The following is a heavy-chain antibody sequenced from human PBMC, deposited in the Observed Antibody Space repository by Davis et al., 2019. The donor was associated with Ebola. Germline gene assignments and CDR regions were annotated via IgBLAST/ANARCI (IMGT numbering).Heavy chain of an antibody. CDR2: IDYSGST. D-gene: IGHD6-6*01. V-gene: IGHV4-39*02. CDR3: ARDEYSSSSWAFYYYGMDV. Sequence: SETLSLTCTVSGGSISSSSYYWGCIRQPPGKELEWIGSIDYSGSTYYNPSLKSRVTISVDKSKNQFSLKLSCVTAADTAVYYCARDEYSSSSWAFYYYGMDVWGQGTTVTVSS. J-gene: IGHJ6*02. CDR1: GGSISSSSYY.